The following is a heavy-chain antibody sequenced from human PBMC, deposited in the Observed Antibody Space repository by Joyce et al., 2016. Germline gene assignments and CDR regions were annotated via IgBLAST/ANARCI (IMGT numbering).Heavy chain of an antibody. J-gene: IGHJ4*02. V-gene: IGHV3-30-3*01. CDR2: ISYDGSNK. CDR3: ARGPPHYFGSNLDY. CDR1: GFTFISHA. D-gene: IGHD3-10*01. Sequence: QVHLVESGGGVVQPGGSLRLSCAASGFTFISHAMHWVRQTTGKGLEWVAFISYDGSNKCYADAVKGRFTISRDNSKNTLYLQMNSLRAEDTAVCYCARGPPHYFGSNLDYWGQGTLVTVSS.